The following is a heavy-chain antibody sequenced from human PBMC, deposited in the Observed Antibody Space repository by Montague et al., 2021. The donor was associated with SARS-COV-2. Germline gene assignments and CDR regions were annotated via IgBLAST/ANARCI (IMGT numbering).Heavy chain of an antibody. CDR3: ARRVTGTTVHYYYYGMDV. CDR1: GGSISSSSYT. Sequence: SETLSLTCTVSGGSISSSSYTWGWIRQPQGKGLDWIGSIYYSGSTNSNPSLKSRVTISVDTSKNQFSLKLASVTAADTAVYSCARRVTGTTVHYYYYGMDVWGQGTTVTVSS. CDR2: IYYSGST. J-gene: IGHJ6*02. D-gene: IGHD1-20*01. V-gene: IGHV4-39*01.